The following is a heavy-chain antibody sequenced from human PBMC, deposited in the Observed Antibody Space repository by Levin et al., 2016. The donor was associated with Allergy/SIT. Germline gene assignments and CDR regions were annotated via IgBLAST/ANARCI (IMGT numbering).Heavy chain of an antibody. CDR3: VRDPRDSSGSYTTDY. V-gene: IGHV3-74*01. J-gene: IGHJ4*02. Sequence: GESLKISCAASGFTFSNIWMHWVRQAPGKGLVWVSRINSDGSNTSYTDSVKGRFTISRDNAKSTVFLDLSSLKVEDTAVYYCVRDPRDSSGSYTTDYWGQGTLVTVSS. CDR1: GFTFSNIW. CDR2: INSDGSNT. D-gene: IGHD6-19*01.